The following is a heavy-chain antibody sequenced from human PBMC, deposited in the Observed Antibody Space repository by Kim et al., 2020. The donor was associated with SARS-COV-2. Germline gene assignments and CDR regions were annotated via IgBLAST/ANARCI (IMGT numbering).Heavy chain of an antibody. J-gene: IGHJ6*02. Sequence: SETLSLTCAVYGGSFSGYYWSWIRQPPGKGLEWIGEINHSGSTNYNPSLKSRVTISVDTSKNQFSLKLSSVTAADTAVYYCARGAAYCSSTSCYGGGYYDFWSGYRGGMDVWGQGTTVTVSS. CDR3: ARGAAYCSSTSCYGGGYYDFWSGYRGGMDV. CDR1: GGSFSGYY. D-gene: IGHD2-2*01. CDR2: INHSGST. V-gene: IGHV4-34*01.